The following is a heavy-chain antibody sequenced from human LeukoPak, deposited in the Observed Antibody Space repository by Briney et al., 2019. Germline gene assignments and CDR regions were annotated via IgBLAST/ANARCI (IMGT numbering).Heavy chain of an antibody. D-gene: IGHD5/OR15-5a*01. V-gene: IGHV3-23*01. CDR1: EFTFRSHA. CDR3: AKGPTVSTFGY. CDR2: ISAGATTT. Sequence: GGSLRLSCAASEFTFRSHAMHWVRQAPGKGLEWVSGISAGATTTYYADSVKGHFTISRDNSKNKLYLQMNSLRVDDTAMYYCAKGPTVSTFGYWGRGALVTFSS. J-gene: IGHJ4*02.